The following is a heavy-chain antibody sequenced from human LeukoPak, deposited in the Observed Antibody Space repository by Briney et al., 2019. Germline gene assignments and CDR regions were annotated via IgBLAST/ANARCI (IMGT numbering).Heavy chain of an antibody. CDR2: INPNSGGT. J-gene: IGHJ4*02. Sequence: ASVKVSCKASGYTFTGYYVHWVRQAPGQGLEWMGWINPNSGGTNYAQKFQGRVTMTRDTSISTAYMELSRLRSDDTAVYYCARDQRRNLYYFDYWGQGTLVTVSS. CDR3: ARDQRRNLYYFDY. CDR1: GYTFTGYY. V-gene: IGHV1-2*02.